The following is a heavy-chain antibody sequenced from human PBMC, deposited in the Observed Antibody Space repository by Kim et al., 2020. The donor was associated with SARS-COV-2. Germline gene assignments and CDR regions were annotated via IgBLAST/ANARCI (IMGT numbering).Heavy chain of an antibody. Sequence: GGSLRLSCAASGFTFSSYAMHWVRQAPGKGLEWVAVISYDGSNKYYADSVKGRFTISRDNSKNTLYLQMNSLRAEDTAVYYCARGDYGDYVGLDYWGQGTLVTVSS. CDR3: ARGDYGDYVGLDY. V-gene: IGHV3-30*04. J-gene: IGHJ4*02. CDR2: ISYDGSNK. D-gene: IGHD4-17*01. CDR1: GFTFSSYA.